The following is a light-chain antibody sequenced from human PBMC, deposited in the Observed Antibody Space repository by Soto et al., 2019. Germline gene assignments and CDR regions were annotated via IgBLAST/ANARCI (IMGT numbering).Light chain of an antibody. J-gene: IGLJ1*01. V-gene: IGLV2-14*01. CDR2: QVT. CDR3: NSNSSSTSYV. Sequence: QSVLAQPASVSGSPGQSITISCTGSSSDIASFNYVSWYQQYPGKAPKLLIYQVTSRASGVSHRVSGSKFGDTASLTISGLQPEDEAEYYCNSNSSSTSYVFGTGTKVTL. CDR1: SSDIASFNY.